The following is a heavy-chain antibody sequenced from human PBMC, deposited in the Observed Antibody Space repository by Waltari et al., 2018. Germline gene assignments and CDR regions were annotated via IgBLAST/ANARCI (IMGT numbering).Heavy chain of an antibody. CDR1: GYTFTGYY. Sequence: QVQLVQSGAEVKKPGASVKVSCKASGYTFTGYYMHWVRQAPGQGLEWMGWINPNSGGTNYAQKFQGRVTMTRDTSISTAYMELSRLRSDDTAVYYCARDSKVAGYYYYGMDVWGQGTTVTVSS. CDR2: INPNSGGT. D-gene: IGHD6-19*01. J-gene: IGHJ6*02. CDR3: ARDSKVAGYYYYGMDV. V-gene: IGHV1-2*02.